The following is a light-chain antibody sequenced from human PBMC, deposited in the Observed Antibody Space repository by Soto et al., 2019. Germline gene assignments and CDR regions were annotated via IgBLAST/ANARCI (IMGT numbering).Light chain of an antibody. CDR3: QQYTSYPLT. J-gene: IGKJ4*01. V-gene: IGKV1-5*03. CDR2: KAS. CDR1: QSISSW. Sequence: DIPMTQSPSTLSASVGDRVTITCRASQSISSWLAWHQQKSGKAPKLLIYKASNLESGVPSRFSGSGSGTEFTLTISSLQPDDFATYYCQQYTSYPLTFGGGTKVEIK.